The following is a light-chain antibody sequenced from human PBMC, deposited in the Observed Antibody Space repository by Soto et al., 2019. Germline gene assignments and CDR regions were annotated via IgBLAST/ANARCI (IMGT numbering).Light chain of an antibody. CDR2: DAS. J-gene: IGKJ3*01. CDR3: QQFNNWPVT. Sequence: ANPLTQSPSSLSASVGDRVTITRRASQAISSALAWYQQKPGKPPKLLIYDASTLQSGVPSRFSGTASGTDFTLTINSLQPEDFATYYCQQFNNWPVTFGPGTKVDIK. V-gene: IGKV1D-13*01. CDR1: QAISSA.